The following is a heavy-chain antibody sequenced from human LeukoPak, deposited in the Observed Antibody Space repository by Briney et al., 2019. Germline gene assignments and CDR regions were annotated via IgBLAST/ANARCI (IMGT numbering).Heavy chain of an antibody. CDR1: GGSISSYY. CDR2: IYTSRST. J-gene: IGHJ4*02. CDR3: ARGYPHYYDSSGYYDY. D-gene: IGHD3-22*01. V-gene: IGHV4-4*07. Sequence: SETLSLTCTVSGGSISSYYWSWIRQPAGKGLEWIGRIYTSRSTNYNPSLKSRVTMSVDTSKNQFSLKLSSVTAADTAVYYCARGYPHYYDSSGYYDYWGQGTLVTVSS.